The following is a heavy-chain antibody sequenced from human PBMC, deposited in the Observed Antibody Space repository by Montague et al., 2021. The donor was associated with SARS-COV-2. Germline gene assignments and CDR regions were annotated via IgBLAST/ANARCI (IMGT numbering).Heavy chain of an antibody. D-gene: IGHD4-23*01. V-gene: IGHV4-4*02. J-gene: IGHJ4*02. CDR2: IDERGST. CDR3: ARDVRTSTWSIRGYGGNYYFDS. CDR1: GGSISTSHW. Sequence: SETLSLTCAVSGGSISTSHWWSWVRQPPGKGLEWIGGIDERGSTNYSPSHKSRVTMSIDRSANQFSLKLASLTAADTAIYFCARDVRTSTWSIRGYGGNYYFDSWGQGTLVAVSS.